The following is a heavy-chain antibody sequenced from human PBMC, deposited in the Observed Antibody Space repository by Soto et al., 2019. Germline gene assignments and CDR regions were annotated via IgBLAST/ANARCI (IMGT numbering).Heavy chain of an antibody. D-gene: IGHD4-17*01. Sequence: EVQVVESGGGLVQPGGSLRVSCVGSGFTFRSYWMSWVRQAPGKGLEWVANIRRDGSEKYYVDSVKGRFTICRDNAKNYLYLQMSSLRAEDTAVYYCAIKEGATVANNWFDSWGQGALVTVSS. CDR3: AIKEGATVANNWFDS. V-gene: IGHV3-7*03. J-gene: IGHJ5*01. CDR1: GFTFRSYW. CDR2: IRRDGSEK.